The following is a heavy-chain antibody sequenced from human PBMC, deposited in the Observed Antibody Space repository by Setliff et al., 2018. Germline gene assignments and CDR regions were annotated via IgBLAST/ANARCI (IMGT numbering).Heavy chain of an antibody. CDR1: GYTFTSYD. CDR3: ARVTYCGGDCYSFDY. J-gene: IGHJ4*02. V-gene: IGHV1-18*01. D-gene: IGHD2-21*01. Sequence: ASVKVSCKASGYTFTSYDINWVRQAPGQGLEWMGRIVTYNDDTYYPRKFQGRVTMTTDTSTSTAYVELRSLRSDDTAVYFCARVTYCGGDCYSFDYWGQGTLVTVSS. CDR2: IVTYNDDT.